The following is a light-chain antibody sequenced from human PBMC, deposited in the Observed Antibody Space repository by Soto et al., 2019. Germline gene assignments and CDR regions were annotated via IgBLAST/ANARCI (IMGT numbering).Light chain of an antibody. CDR3: QQYDNFPFT. V-gene: IGKV1-33*01. J-gene: IGKJ2*01. CDR2: DAS. CDR1: QDINNF. Sequence: DIQMTQSPSSLSASVGDRVTITCQASQDINNFLNWYQQKPGKAPKLLIYDASNLERGVPSRFSGSGYGTDYTFTINSLQPEDIATYYCQQYDNFPFTFGQGTKLEI.